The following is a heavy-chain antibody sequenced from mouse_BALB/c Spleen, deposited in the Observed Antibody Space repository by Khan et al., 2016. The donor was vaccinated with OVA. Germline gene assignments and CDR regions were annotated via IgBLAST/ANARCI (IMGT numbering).Heavy chain of an antibody. D-gene: IGHD1-1*01. V-gene: IGHV1S132*01. Sequence: VQLQQSGAELVRPGASVKLSCKTSGYIFTSYWIHWVKQGSGQGLEWIARIYPGTGSTYYNEKFKDTATLTADKSSSTAYMHLSSLKSEDSAVYFCARNDYGSTCTMDYWGQGTSVTVSS. CDR2: IYPGTGST. CDR1: GYIFTSYW. CDR3: ARNDYGSTCTMDY. J-gene: IGHJ4*01.